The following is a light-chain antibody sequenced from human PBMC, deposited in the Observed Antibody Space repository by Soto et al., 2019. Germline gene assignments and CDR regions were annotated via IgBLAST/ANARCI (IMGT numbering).Light chain of an antibody. J-gene: IGKJ1*01. CDR3: QQYSGSPET. CDR2: DTS. Sequence: EIVLTQSPGTLSLSPGERAVLSCRASQTIANIYLAWYQHKPGRPPRLLIYDTSTRATGTPDRFIGSGSGTDFTLTISRLEPEDLAVYYCQQYSGSPETFGPGTKVEIK. V-gene: IGKV3-20*01. CDR1: QTIANIY.